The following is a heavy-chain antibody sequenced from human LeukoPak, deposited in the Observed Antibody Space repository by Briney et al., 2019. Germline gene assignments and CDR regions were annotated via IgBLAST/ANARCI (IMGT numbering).Heavy chain of an antibody. D-gene: IGHD2-2*01. J-gene: IGHJ3*02. CDR3: ARVVPAAMMPGDAFDI. CDR1: GFTFSSYG. Sequence: GGSLRLSCAASGFTFSSYGMHWVRQAPGKGLEWVAVIWYDGSNKYYADSVKGRFTIPRDNSKNTLYLQMNSLRAEDTAVYYCARVVPAAMMPGDAFDIWGHGTMVTVSS. V-gene: IGHV3-33*01. CDR2: IWYDGSNK.